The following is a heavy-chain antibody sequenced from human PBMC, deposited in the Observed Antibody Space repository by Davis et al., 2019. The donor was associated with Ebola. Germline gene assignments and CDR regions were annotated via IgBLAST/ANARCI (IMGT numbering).Heavy chain of an antibody. CDR2: INAGNGNT. CDR1: GYTFTSYA. V-gene: IGHV1-3*01. J-gene: IGHJ4*02. D-gene: IGHD3-10*01. Sequence: AASVKVSCKASGYTFTSYAMHWVRQAPGQRLEWMGWINAGNGNTKYSQKFQGRVTITWDTSATTAHMELRGLRSEDTAVYYCARDEGGGGWAFDYWGQGTLVTVSS. CDR3: ARDEGGGGWAFDY.